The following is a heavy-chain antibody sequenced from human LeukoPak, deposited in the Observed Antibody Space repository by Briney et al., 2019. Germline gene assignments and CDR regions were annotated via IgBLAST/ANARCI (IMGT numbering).Heavy chain of an antibody. J-gene: IGHJ4*02. Sequence: PGRSLRLSCAASGFTFSSYGMHWVRQAPGKGLEWVAVISYDGSNKYYADSVKGRFTISRDNSKNTLYLQMNSLRAEDTAAYYCAKDHRVRYDILTGHDYWGQGTLVTVSS. D-gene: IGHD3-9*01. CDR3: AKDHRVRYDILTGHDY. CDR2: ISYDGSNK. CDR1: GFTFSSYG. V-gene: IGHV3-30*18.